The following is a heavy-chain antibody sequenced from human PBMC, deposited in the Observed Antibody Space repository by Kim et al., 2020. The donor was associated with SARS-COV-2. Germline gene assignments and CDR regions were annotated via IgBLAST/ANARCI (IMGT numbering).Heavy chain of an antibody. CDR2: ISAYNGNT. CDR3: ASLYGYCSSTSCLRGAFDI. J-gene: IGHJ3*02. Sequence: ASVKVSCKASGYTFTSYGISWVRQAPGQGLEWMGWISAYNGNTNYAQKLQGRVTMTTDTSTSTAYMELRSLRSDDTAVYYCASLYGYCSSTSCLRGAFDIWGQGTMVTVSS. V-gene: IGHV1-18*01. D-gene: IGHD2-2*03. CDR1: GYTFTSYG.